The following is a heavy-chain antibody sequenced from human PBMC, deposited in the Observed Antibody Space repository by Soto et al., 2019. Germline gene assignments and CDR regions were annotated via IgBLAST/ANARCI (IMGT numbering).Heavy chain of an antibody. CDR2: ISAYNGNT. D-gene: IGHD4-17*01. V-gene: IGHV1-18*04. CDR3: AASAAVTTENYDYYYYVMDV. CDR1: GYTFTRYG. J-gene: IGHJ6*02. Sequence: ASVKVSCKASGYTFTRYGNSWVRQAPGQGLEWMGWISAYNGNTNYAQKLQGRVTMTTDTSTSTAYMQLRSLRSDDTAVYYCAASAAVTTENYDYYYYVMDVWGQGTTVTVSS.